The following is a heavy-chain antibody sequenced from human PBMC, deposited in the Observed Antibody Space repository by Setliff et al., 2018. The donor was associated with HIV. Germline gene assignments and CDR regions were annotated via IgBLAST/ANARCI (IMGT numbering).Heavy chain of an antibody. D-gene: IGHD3-3*01. CDR3: ARALLTHYNFWSGYYSYDAFDI. J-gene: IGHJ3*02. CDR2: INHSGST. V-gene: IGHV4-34*01. CDR1: GGSFSGFY. Sequence: PSETLSLTCAVYGGSFSGFYWSWIRQPPGKGLEWIGEINHSGSTNYNPSLKSRVTISVDTSKNQFSLKLSSVTAADTAVYYCARALLTHYNFWSGYYSYDAFDIWG.